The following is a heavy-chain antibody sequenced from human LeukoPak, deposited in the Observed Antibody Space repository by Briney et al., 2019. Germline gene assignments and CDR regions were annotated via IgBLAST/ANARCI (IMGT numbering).Heavy chain of an antibody. D-gene: IGHD5-24*01. J-gene: IGHJ4*02. CDR3: ARVGRRWLRGGFVDY. V-gene: IGHV4-4*02. CDR1: GGSISSSNW. Sequence: SGTLSLTCSVSGGSISSSNWWSWVRQPPGKGLEWIGEIYHSGSTNYNPSLKSRVTISVDKSKNQFSLKLSSVTAADTAVYYCARVGRRWLRGGFVDYWGQGTLVTVSS. CDR2: IYHSGST.